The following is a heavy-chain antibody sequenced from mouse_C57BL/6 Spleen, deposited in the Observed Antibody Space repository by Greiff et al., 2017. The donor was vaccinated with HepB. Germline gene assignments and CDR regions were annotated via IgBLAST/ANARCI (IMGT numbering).Heavy chain of an antibody. CDR1: GFTFSDYG. CDR2: ISSGSSTI. J-gene: IGHJ2*01. V-gene: IGHV5-17*01. CDR3: AREDGNYDYFDY. Sequence: EVKLMESGGGLVKPGGSLKLSCAASGFTFSDYGMHWVRQAPEKGLEWVAYISSGSSTIYYADTVKGRFTISRDNAKNTLFLQMTSLRSEDTAMYYCAREDGNYDYFDYWGQGTTLTVSS. D-gene: IGHD2-1*01.